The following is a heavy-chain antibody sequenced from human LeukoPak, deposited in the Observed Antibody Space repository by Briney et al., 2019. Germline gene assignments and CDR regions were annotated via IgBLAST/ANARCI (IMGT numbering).Heavy chain of an antibody. J-gene: IGHJ4*02. CDR2: ISSSGSTI. V-gene: IGHV3-11*04. CDR3: ARDQPDPAGTGPRFDY. Sequence: PGGSLRLSCAASGFTFSDYYMSWIRQAPGKGLEWVSYISSSGSTIYYADSVKGRFTISRDNAKNSLYLQMNSLRTEDTAVYYCARDQPDPAGTGPRFDYWGQGSLVTVSS. D-gene: IGHD1-1*01. CDR1: GFTFSDYY.